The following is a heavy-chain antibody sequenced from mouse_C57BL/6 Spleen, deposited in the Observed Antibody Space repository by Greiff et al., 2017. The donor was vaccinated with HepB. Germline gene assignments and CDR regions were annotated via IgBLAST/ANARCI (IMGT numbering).Heavy chain of an antibody. CDR2: ISDGGSYT. Sequence: EVKVVESGGGLVKPGGSLKLSCAASGFTFSSYAMSWVRQTPEKRLEWVATISDGGSYTYYPDNVKGRFTISRDNAKNNLYLQMSHLKSEDTAMYYCAREGGYGNSVFAYWGQGTLVTVSA. CDR1: GFTFSSYA. V-gene: IGHV5-4*01. J-gene: IGHJ3*01. CDR3: AREGGYGNSVFAY. D-gene: IGHD2-1*01.